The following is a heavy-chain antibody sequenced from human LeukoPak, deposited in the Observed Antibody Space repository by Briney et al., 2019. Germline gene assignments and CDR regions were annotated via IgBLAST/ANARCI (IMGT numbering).Heavy chain of an antibody. Sequence: ASETLSLTCAVYGGSFSGYYWSWIRQPPGKGLEWIGEINHNGGTNYNPSLKSRVAISVDTSKNQLSLKLSSVTAADTAVYYCARGVGGGSQGNYWGQGTLVTVSS. CDR1: GGSFSGYY. J-gene: IGHJ4*02. CDR2: INHNGGT. CDR3: ARGVGGGSQGNY. V-gene: IGHV4-34*01. D-gene: IGHD4-23*01.